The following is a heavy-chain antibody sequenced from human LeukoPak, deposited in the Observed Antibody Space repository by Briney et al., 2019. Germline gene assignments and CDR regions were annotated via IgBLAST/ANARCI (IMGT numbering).Heavy chain of an antibody. J-gene: IGHJ5*02. D-gene: IGHD3-22*01. CDR2: INHSGST. V-gene: IGHV4-34*01. Sequence: PSETLSLTCAVYGGSFSGYYWSWIRQPPGKGLEWIGEINHSGSTNYNPSLKSRVTISVDTSKNQFSLKLSSVTAADTAVYYCARAVSSGYYYRNWFDPWGQGTLVTVSS. CDR3: ARAVSSGYYYRNWFDP. CDR1: GGSFSGYY.